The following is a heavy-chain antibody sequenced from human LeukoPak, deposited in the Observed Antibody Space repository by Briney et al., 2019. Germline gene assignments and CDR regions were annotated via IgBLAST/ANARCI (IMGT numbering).Heavy chain of an antibody. CDR2: ISWNSGSI. J-gene: IGHJ6*02. D-gene: IGHD1-26*01. V-gene: IGHV3-9*01. CDR1: GFTFDDYA. Sequence: GRSLRLSCAASGFTFDDYAMHWVRQAPGKGLEWVSGISWNSGSIGYADSVKGRFTISRDNAKNSLYLQMNSLRAEDTAVYYCARDLVGATTYYYYGMDVWGQGTTVTVSS. CDR3: ARDLVGATTYYYYGMDV.